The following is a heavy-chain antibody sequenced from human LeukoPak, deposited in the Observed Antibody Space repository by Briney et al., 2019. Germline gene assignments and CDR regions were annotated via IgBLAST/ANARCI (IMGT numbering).Heavy chain of an antibody. Sequence: SETLSLTCTVSGYSISSGYYWGWIRQPPGKGLEWIGSIYTSGSTNYNPSLKSRVTIPVDTSKNQFSLKLSSVTAADTAVYYCASVAPITIFGVVIGTGAFDIWGQGTMVTVSS. D-gene: IGHD3-3*01. CDR2: IYTSGST. J-gene: IGHJ3*02. V-gene: IGHV4-38-2*02. CDR3: ASVAPITIFGVVIGTGAFDI. CDR1: GYSISSGYY.